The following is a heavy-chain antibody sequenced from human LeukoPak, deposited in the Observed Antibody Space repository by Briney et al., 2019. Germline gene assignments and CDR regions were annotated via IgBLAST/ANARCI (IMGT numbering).Heavy chain of an antibody. V-gene: IGHV4-38-2*02. CDR2: IYHSGST. D-gene: IGHD6-13*01. J-gene: IGHJ6*03. CDR1: GYSISSGYY. CDR3: ARVLREDSSSWSAKSSYYYYYMDV. Sequence: SETLSLTCTVSGYSISSGYYWGWIRQPPGKGLEWIGSIYHSGSTYYNPSLKSRVTISVDTSKNQFSLKLSSVTAADTAVYYCARVLREDSSSWSAKSSYYYYYMDVWGKGTTVTVSS.